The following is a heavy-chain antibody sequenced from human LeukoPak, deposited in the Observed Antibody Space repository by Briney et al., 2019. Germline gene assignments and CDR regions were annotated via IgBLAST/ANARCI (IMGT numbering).Heavy chain of an antibody. D-gene: IGHD2-2*02. Sequence: GGSLRLSCAASGFTFSSYAMSWVRQAPGKGLKWVSAISGSVGNTYYADSVKGRFTISRDNSKNALYLQMNSLRAEDTAVYFCAKTTVAIPGLFDHWGQGTLVTVSS. CDR1: GFTFSSYA. J-gene: IGHJ4*02. CDR3: AKTTVAIPGLFDH. V-gene: IGHV3-23*01. CDR2: ISGSVGNT.